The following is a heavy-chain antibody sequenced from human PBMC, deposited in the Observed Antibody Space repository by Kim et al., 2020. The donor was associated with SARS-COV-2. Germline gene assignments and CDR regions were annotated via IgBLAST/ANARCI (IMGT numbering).Heavy chain of an antibody. CDR3: SKGQTHTYGDYDLNYYYGMDV. D-gene: IGHD4-17*01. J-gene: IGHJ6*02. V-gene: IGHV3-30*18. CDR1: GFTFSSYG. Sequence: GGSLRLSCAASGFTFSSYGMHWVRQAPGKGLEWVAVISYDGSNKYYADSVKGRFTISRDNSKNTLYLQMNSLRAEDTAVYYCSKGQTHTYGDYDLNYYYGMDVWGQGTTVTVSS. CDR2: ISYDGSNK.